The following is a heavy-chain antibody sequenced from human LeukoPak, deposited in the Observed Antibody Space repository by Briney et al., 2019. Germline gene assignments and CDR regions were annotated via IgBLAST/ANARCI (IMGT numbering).Heavy chain of an antibody. D-gene: IGHD1-26*01. CDR2: ISSSSSYI. CDR1: GFTFSSYS. V-gene: IGHV3-21*01. CDR3: ARERYNSNSGSYYVDY. Sequence: PGGSLRLSCAASGFTFSSYSMNWVRQAPGKGLEWVSSISSSSSYIYYADSVKGRFTISRDNAKNSLYLQMNSLRAEDTAVYYCARERYNSNSGSYYVDYWGQGTLVTVSS. J-gene: IGHJ4*02.